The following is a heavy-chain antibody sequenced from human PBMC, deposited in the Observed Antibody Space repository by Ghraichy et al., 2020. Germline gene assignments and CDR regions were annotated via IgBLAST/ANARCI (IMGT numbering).Heavy chain of an antibody. CDR1: GFTFNTYA. CDR3: AREVWDGTAIGGYYYYGMDV. Sequence: GGSLRLSCAASGFTFNTYALSWVRQAPGKGLEWVSGINGSGGKTYYADSVKGRLTISRDNSKNTLYLQMNSLRGEDSAVYYGAREVWDGTAIGGYYYYGMDVWGQGTTVTVSS. J-gene: IGHJ6*02. D-gene: IGHD1-1*01. V-gene: IGHV3-23*01. CDR2: INGSGGKT.